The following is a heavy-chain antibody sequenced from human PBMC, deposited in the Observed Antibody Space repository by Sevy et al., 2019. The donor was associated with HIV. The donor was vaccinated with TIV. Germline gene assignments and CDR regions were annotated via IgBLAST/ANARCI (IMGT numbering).Heavy chain of an antibody. V-gene: IGHV3-21*01. Sequence: GGSLRLSCAAPGFTFSYYTMKWVRQAPGKGLEWVSSISSGSSYISYGESVKDRFTISRDNAKNSLFLQMNSLRAEDTAVYYCARSLDYYDSSGANDYWGQGTLVTVSS. CDR2: ISSGSSYI. CDR1: GFTFSYYT. D-gene: IGHD3-22*01. J-gene: IGHJ4*02. CDR3: ARSLDYYDSSGANDY.